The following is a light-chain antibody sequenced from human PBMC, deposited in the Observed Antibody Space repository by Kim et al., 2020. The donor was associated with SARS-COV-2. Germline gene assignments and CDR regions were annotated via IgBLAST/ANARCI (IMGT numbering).Light chain of an antibody. CDR1: QSISSW. CDR3: QQYKTYPWT. V-gene: IGKV1-5*03. CDR2: KAS. J-gene: IGKJ1*01. Sequence: ASVGDRVSITCRASQSISSWLAWFQQKPGKAPKLLIHKASTLEGAVPSRFSGSESGAEFTLTISSLQPDDFATYYCQQYKTYPWTFGHGTKVDIK.